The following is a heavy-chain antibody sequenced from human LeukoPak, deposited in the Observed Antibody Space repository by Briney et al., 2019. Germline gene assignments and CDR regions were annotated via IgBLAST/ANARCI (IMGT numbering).Heavy chain of an antibody. Sequence: GGSLRLSCAASGFTFSKAWMSWVRQAPGKGLEWVGHIKATPDGGTTEYGAPVKGRFTISRDDSKNTLYLQMNSLKSEDTAVYFCTTLPGYSYGYLQDYWGQGTLVTVS. J-gene: IGHJ4*02. D-gene: IGHD5-18*01. CDR3: TTLPGYSYGYLQDY. CDR1: GFTFSKAW. CDR2: IKATPDGGTT. V-gene: IGHV3-15*01.